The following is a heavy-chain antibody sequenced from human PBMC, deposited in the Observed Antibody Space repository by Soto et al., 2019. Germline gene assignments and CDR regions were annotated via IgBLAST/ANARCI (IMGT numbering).Heavy chain of an antibody. Sequence: EVQLVESGGGLVKPGGSLRLSCAASGFTFSSYSMNWVRQAPGKGLEWVSSISSSSSYIYYADSVKGRFTISRDNAKNSLYLQMNSLRAEDTAVYYCAGGAPGYCSGGSCYAAAFDIWGQGTMVTVSS. J-gene: IGHJ3*02. CDR3: AGGAPGYCSGGSCYAAAFDI. CDR2: ISSSSSYI. D-gene: IGHD2-15*01. V-gene: IGHV3-21*01. CDR1: GFTFSSYS.